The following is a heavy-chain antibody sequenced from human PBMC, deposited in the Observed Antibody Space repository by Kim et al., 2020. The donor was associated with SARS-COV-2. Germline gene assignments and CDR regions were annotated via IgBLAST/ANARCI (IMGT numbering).Heavy chain of an antibody. Sequence: SETLSLTCTVSGGSISSSSYYWGWIRQPPGKGLEWIGSIYYSGSTYYNPSLKSRVTISVDTSKNQFSLKLSSVTAADTAVYYCARLGVELSYCSSTSCYAFDIWGQGTMFTVSS. J-gene: IGHJ3*02. CDR1: GGSISSSSYY. CDR3: ARLGVELSYCSSTSCYAFDI. D-gene: IGHD2-2*01. CDR2: IYYSGST. V-gene: IGHV4-39*01.